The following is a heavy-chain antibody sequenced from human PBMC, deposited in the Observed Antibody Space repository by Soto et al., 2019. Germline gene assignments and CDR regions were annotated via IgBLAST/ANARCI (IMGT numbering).Heavy chain of an antibody. J-gene: IGHJ4*02. V-gene: IGHV4-59*08. CDR1: GGSIRNNY. CDR2: IYYTGTS. Sequence: SETLSLTCTVSGGSIRNNYWSWIRQPPGKGLEGVGYIYYTGTSKYNPSLKSRVTISVDSSKNQFSLKLDSVTAADTAVYYCARLGGYYQAFDNWGQGTLVTVSS. CDR3: ARLGGYYQAFDN. D-gene: IGHD3-3*01.